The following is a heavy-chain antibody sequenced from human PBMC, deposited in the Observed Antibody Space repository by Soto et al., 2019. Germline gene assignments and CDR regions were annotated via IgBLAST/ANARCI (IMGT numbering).Heavy chain of an antibody. CDR1: GFTFSSYG. V-gene: IGHV3-74*01. CDR3: ARRVPAARGGWFDP. J-gene: IGHJ5*02. Sequence: GVLRLSCAASGFTFSSYGMHWVRQAPGKGLVWVSRINSDGSSTSYADSVKGRFTISRDNAKNTLYLQMNSLRAEDTAVYYCARRVPAARGGWFDPWGQGTLVTVSS. CDR2: INSDGSST. D-gene: IGHD2-2*01.